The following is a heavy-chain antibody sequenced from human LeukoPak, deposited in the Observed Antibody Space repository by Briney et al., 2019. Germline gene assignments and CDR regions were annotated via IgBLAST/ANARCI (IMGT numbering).Heavy chain of an antibody. D-gene: IGHD3-22*01. CDR2: IYYSGST. Sequence: PSETLSLTCTVSGGSISSYYWSWIRQPPGKGLEWIGYIYYSGSTNYNPSLKSRVTISVDTSKNQFSLKLSSVTAADTAVYYCAREVHYCDSSGLQSGDAFDIWGQGTMVTVSS. V-gene: IGHV4-59*01. CDR3: AREVHYCDSSGLQSGDAFDI. J-gene: IGHJ3*02. CDR1: GGSISSYY.